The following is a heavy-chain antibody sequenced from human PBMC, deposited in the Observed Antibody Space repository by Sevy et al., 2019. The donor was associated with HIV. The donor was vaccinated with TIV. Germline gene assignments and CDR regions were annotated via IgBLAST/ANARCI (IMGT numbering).Heavy chain of an antibody. CDR3: AREYYYDSSGYYDY. Sequence: GGSLRLSCAASGFTFSDYYMSWIRQAPGKGLEWVSYISSSGSTIYYADSVKGRCTISRDNAKNSLYLQMNSLRAEDTAVYYCAREYYYDSSGYYDYWGQGTLVTVSS. CDR1: GFTFSDYY. J-gene: IGHJ4*02. CDR2: ISSSGSTI. V-gene: IGHV3-11*04. D-gene: IGHD3-22*01.